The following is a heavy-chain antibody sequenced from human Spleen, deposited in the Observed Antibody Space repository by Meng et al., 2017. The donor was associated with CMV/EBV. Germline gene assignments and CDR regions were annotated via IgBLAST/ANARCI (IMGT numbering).Heavy chain of an antibody. CDR3: ARDRQNLAAGFDY. V-gene: IGHV4-34*01. CDR1: GGYFNCYY. D-gene: IGHD6-25*01. Sequence: AVCGGYFNCYYWSWIRQPPGQRLEWIGEINHSESTNYNPSLKSRVTISVDTSKNQFSLNLSSVTAADTAVYYCARDRQNLAAGFDYWGQGTLVTVSS. CDR2: INHSEST. J-gene: IGHJ4*02.